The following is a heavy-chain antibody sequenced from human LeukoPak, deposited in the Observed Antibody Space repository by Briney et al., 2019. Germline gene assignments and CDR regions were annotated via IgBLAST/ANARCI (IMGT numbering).Heavy chain of an antibody. CDR2: ISAYNGNT. V-gene: IGHV1-18*01. D-gene: IGHD5-12*01. CDR3: ARGSGYDSSDFDY. CDR1: GGTFSSYA. J-gene: IGHJ4*02. Sequence: ASVKVSCKASGGTFSSYATSWVRQAPGQGLEWMGWISAYNGNTNYAQKLQGRVTMTTDTSTSTAYMELSRLRSDDTAVYYCARGSGYDSSDFDYWGQGTLVTVSS.